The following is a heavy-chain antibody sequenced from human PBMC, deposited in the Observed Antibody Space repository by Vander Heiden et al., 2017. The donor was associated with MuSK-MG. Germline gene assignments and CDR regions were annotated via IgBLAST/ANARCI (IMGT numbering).Heavy chain of an antibody. Sequence: EVQLVESGGGLVKPGGSLRLSCAASGFTFSTYGMNWVRQAPGKGLEWVSSISSSSSYIYYADAVKGRFTISRDNAKNSLYLKMNSLRAEDTAVYYCARDRVAGRDFDYWGQGTLVTVSS. CDR2: ISSSSSYI. J-gene: IGHJ4*02. D-gene: IGHD2-15*01. V-gene: IGHV3-21*01. CDR3: ARDRVAGRDFDY. CDR1: GFTFSTYG.